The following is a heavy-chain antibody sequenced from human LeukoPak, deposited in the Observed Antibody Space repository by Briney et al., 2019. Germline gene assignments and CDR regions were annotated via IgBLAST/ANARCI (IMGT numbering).Heavy chain of an antibody. J-gene: IGHJ4*02. Sequence: PSETLSLTCTVSGGSISDYYWSWIRQPPGKGLEWIGYIYYSGTTYYNPSLKSRATISVDTSKNQFSLKLSSVTAADTAVYYCARVGIRGYDSGYWGQGTLVTVSS. CDR1: GGSISDYY. CDR2: IYYSGTT. V-gene: IGHV4-30-4*01. D-gene: IGHD5-12*01. CDR3: ARVGIRGYDSGY.